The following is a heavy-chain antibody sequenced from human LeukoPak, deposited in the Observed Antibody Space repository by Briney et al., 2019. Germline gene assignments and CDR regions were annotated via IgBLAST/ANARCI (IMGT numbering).Heavy chain of an antibody. CDR3: ASSTDCDYVWGSYRPSYYFDY. J-gene: IGHJ4*02. CDR1: GFTFSSYA. CDR2: ISGSGGST. D-gene: IGHD3-16*02. Sequence: PGGSLRLSCAASGFTFSSYAMSWVRQAPGKGLEWVSAISGSGGSTYYADSVKGRFTISRDNSKNTLYLQMNSLRAEDTAVYYCASSTDCDYVWGSYRPSYYFDYWGQGTLVTVSS. V-gene: IGHV3-23*01.